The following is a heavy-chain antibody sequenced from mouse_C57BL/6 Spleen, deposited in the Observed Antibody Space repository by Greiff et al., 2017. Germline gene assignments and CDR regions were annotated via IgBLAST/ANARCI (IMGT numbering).Heavy chain of an antibody. J-gene: IGHJ3*01. CDR1: GFTFSSYA. Sequence: EVQRVESGGGLVKPGGSLKLSCAASGFTFSSYAMSWVRQTPEKRLAWVATISDGGSYTYYPDNVKGRFTISRDNAKNNLYLQLSQLKSEDTAMYYWASDRGNYQGWFAYWGQGTLVTVSA. CDR2: ISDGGSYT. V-gene: IGHV5-4*01. D-gene: IGHD2-1*01. CDR3: ASDRGNYQGWFAY.